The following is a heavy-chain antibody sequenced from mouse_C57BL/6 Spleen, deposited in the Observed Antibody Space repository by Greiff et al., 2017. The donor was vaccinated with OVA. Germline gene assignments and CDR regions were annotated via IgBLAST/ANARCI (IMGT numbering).Heavy chain of an antibody. CDR2: IWRGGST. CDR3: ARIYYDYDGSYYYAMDY. V-gene: IGHV2-5*01. CDR1: GFSLTSYG. Sequence: VQLQQSGPGLVQPSQSLSITCTVSGFSLTSYGVHWVRQSPGKGLEWLGVIWRGGSTDYNAAFMSRLSITKDNSKSQVFFKMNSLQADDTAIYYCARIYYDYDGSYYYAMDYWGQGTSVTVSS. J-gene: IGHJ4*01. D-gene: IGHD2-4*01.